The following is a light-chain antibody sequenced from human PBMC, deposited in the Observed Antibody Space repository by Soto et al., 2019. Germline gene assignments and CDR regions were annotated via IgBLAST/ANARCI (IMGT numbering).Light chain of an antibody. J-gene: IGKJ4*01. Sequence: DLQMTQSPSSLSASVGDRVTITCRASQSIGTSLNWYQQKPGKAPKLLIFVASSLQIGVPSRFSGSGSGTDFTLTISGLQPEDLATYYCPQSYSAHPLTFGGGTKVE. CDR3: PQSYSAHPLT. CDR2: VAS. CDR1: QSIGTS. V-gene: IGKV1-39*01.